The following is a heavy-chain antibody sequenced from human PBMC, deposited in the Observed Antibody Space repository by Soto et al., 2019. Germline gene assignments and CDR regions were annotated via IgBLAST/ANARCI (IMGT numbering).Heavy chain of an antibody. V-gene: IGHV1-18*01. J-gene: IGHJ6*02. CDR3: ARDGYYDSGSYGMDV. CDR1: GCTFNNYG. CDR2: ISDYNGNT. Sequence: QVQLVQSGAEGKKPGASVKVSCKTSGCTFNNYGISWVRQAPGQGLEWMGWISDYNGNTNYPQKFQGRVTMTTDTSTKTVYMVLTSLRSDDTAVYYCARDGYYDSGSYGMDVWGRGTTVTVSS. D-gene: IGHD3-10*01.